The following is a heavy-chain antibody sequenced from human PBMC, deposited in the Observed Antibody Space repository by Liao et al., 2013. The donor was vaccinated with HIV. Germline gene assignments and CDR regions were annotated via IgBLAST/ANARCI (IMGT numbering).Heavy chain of an antibody. V-gene: IGHV4-39*07. CDR3: ASVEGRYDFWSGYYNWYFDL. Sequence: QLQLQESGPGLVKPSETLSLTCTVSGGSISSSSYYWGWIRQPPGKGLEWIGSIYYSGSTYYNPSLKSRVTISVDTSKNQFSLKLSSVTAADTAVYYCASVEGRYDFWSGYYNWYFDLWGRGTLVTVSS. CDR2: IYYSGST. D-gene: IGHD3-3*01. CDR1: GGSISSSSYY. J-gene: IGHJ2*01.